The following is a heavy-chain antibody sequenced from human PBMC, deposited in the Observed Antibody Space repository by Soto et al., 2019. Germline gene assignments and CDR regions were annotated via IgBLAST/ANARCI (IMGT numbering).Heavy chain of an antibody. D-gene: IGHD4-17*01. CDR3: ARASTGTPAATFDS. CDR1: GGSIRSDYYY. J-gene: IGHJ4*02. Sequence: SETLSLTCTVSGGSIRSDYYYWSWIRQPPGEGLEWIGYISYSGNTYYNPSLQSRVAISVDTSRNQFSLKLISVTAADTAVYYCARASTGTPAATFDSWGQGALVTVSS. CDR2: ISYSGNT. V-gene: IGHV4-30-4*01.